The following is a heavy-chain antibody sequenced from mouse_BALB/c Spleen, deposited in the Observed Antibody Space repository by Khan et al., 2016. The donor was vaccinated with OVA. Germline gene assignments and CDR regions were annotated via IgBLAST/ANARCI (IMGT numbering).Heavy chain of an antibody. Sequence: QIQLVQSGAELVKPGASVRLSCKASGYTFTSYYLYWVKQRPGQGLEWIGDINPSNGGTSFNEKFKSKATLTVDKSSSTAYIQLNSLTSEDSAVYYCTRSGYGSFAYWGQGTLVTVSA. CDR1: GYTFTSYY. CDR2: INPSNGGT. D-gene: IGHD2-2*01. J-gene: IGHJ3*01. CDR3: TRSGYGSFAY. V-gene: IGHV1S81*02.